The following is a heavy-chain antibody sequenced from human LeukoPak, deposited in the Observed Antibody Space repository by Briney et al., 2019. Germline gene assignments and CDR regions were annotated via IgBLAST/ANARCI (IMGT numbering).Heavy chain of an antibody. CDR1: GFTFSTYG. J-gene: IGHJ4*02. Sequence: GGSLRLSCAATGFTFSTYGMGWVRQAPGKGLEWISAISGRGGNTYYADSVKGRFTISRDNSKNTLYLQMNSLRVEDTAVYYCARKYCGDDCYPYYFDYWGQGTLVTVSS. CDR3: ARKYCGDDCYPYYFDY. CDR2: ISGRGGNT. D-gene: IGHD2-21*02. V-gene: IGHV3-23*01.